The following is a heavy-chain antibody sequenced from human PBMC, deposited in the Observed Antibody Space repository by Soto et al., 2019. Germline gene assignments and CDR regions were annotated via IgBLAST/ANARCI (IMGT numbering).Heavy chain of an antibody. CDR3: ATRVLTYGIDV. Sequence: GERLRMSGKVSGYSFTNYWISWARQMPGKVLEWMGRIDPSDSYTNYSPSFQGHVTISADKSISTAYLQWSSLKASDTAMYYCATRVLTYGIDVWRPGXTVALSS. CDR2: IDPSDSYT. V-gene: IGHV5-10-1*01. CDR1: GYSFTNYW. D-gene: IGHD1-20*01. J-gene: IGHJ6*02.